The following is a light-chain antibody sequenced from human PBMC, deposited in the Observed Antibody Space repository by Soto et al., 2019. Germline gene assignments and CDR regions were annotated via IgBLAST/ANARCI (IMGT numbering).Light chain of an antibody. Sequence: EVVLTQSPGTLSLSPGERATLSCRTSQSVVNYQLAWYRQKPGQAPRLLIYNTFHRATGIPDRSSGTGSETDFTLTISRLEPEDFAVYHCQQYGALPPTFXQGTKVDIK. J-gene: IGKJ1*01. CDR1: QSVVNYQ. CDR3: QQYGALPPT. V-gene: IGKV3-20*01. CDR2: NTF.